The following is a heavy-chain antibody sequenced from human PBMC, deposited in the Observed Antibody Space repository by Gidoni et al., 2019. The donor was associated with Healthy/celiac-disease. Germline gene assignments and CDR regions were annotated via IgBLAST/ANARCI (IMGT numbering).Heavy chain of an antibody. CDR3: AREGARYSSGWYSAFDI. J-gene: IGHJ3*02. Sequence: QVQLVGSGGGVVQAGRSLGLSCAASGFTLGSYEMHWVGQAPGKGLEWGAVISYDGSNKYYADSVKGRFTISRDNSKITLYLQMNSLRAEDTAVYYCAREGARYSSGWYSAFDIWGQGTMVTVSS. D-gene: IGHD6-19*01. V-gene: IGHV3-30-3*01. CDR2: ISYDGSNK. CDR1: GFTLGSYE.